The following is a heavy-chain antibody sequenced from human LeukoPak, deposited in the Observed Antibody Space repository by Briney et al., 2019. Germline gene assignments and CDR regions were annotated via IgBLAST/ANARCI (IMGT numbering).Heavy chain of an antibody. V-gene: IGHV4-59*08. D-gene: IGHD3-22*01. CDR2: MYYSGST. J-gene: IGHJ3*02. CDR1: GGSISGYY. CDR3: ARHFTYYYDSSGYPRDAFDI. Sequence: KPSETLSLTCTVSGGSISGYYWSWIRQSPGEGLVWIRYMYYSGSTNNHPSLKSRVTMPEDMSKNQFSLKLSSVTAADTALYYCARHFTYYYDSSGYPRDAFDIWGQGTMVTVS.